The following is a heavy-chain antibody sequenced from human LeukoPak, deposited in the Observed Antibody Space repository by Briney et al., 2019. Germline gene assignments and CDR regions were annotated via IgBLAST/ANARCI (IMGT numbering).Heavy chain of an antibody. CDR1: GFTFSHYG. Sequence: PGRSLRLSCATSGFTFSHYGMHWVRQAPGKGLEWVAVIRSDGTNTYYGDPVKGRFTISRDNFQRTVYLQMNSLRAEDTAVYYCAKDAQRGFDYSNSLDKWGQGTLVTASS. J-gene: IGHJ4*02. V-gene: IGHV3-33*06. D-gene: IGHD4-11*01. CDR2: IRSDGTNT. CDR3: AKDAQRGFDYSNSLDK.